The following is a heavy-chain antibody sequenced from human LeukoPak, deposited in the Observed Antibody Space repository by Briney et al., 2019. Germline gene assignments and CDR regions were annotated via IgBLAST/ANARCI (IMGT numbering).Heavy chain of an antibody. V-gene: IGHV3-23*01. CDR2: ISSGAGST. D-gene: IGHD6-6*01. Sequence: GGSLRLSCVASGFTFSSYSLSWVRQAPGKGLQWISTISSGAGSTFYADSVKGRFTISKDTPENTLSLHMNSLRPEDTAVYYCVKGGASSSEGGWGQGTLVTVSS. J-gene: IGHJ4*02. CDR3: VKGGASSSEGG. CDR1: GFTFSSYS.